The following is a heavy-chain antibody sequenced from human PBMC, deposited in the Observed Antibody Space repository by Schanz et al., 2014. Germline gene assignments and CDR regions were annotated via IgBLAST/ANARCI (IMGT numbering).Heavy chain of an antibody. CDR1: GFSLDIFA. V-gene: IGHV3-23*01. D-gene: IGHD1-1*01. J-gene: IGHJ4*02. CDR3: AKKVPAYNPFDS. CDR2: FIYIGGNT. Sequence: EVHLLESGGGLVEPGGSLRLSCATSGFSLDIFAVSWVRQAPGKGLEWVSFIYIGGNTYYADSVKGRFTISRDNSKNTLYLQMDSLRAEDTAVYFCAKKVPAYNPFDSWGQGTLVTVSS.